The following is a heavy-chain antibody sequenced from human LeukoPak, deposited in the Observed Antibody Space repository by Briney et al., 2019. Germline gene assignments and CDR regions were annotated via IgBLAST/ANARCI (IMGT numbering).Heavy chain of an antibody. J-gene: IGHJ4*02. Sequence: GESLKISCKGSGYSFTSYWIGCVRQMRGKGLEWMGIIYPGDSDTRYSPSFQGQVTISADKSISTADLQWSSLKASDTAMYYCARHTGGDTEQVLRYCDYWGQGTLVTVSS. CDR1: GYSFTSYW. CDR2: IYPGDSDT. V-gene: IGHV5-51*01. CDR3: ARHTGGDTEQVLRYCDY. D-gene: IGHD2-21*02.